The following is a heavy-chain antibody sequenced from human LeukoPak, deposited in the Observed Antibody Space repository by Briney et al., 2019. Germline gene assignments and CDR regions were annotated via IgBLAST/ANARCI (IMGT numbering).Heavy chain of an antibody. CDR3: ARDYYDSSGYPIHGDY. Sequence: GRSLRLSCAASGFTFSSYAMHWVRQAPGKGLEWVAVISYDGSNKYYADSVKGRFTISRDNSKNTLYLQMNSLRAEDTAVYYCARDYYDSSGYPIHGDYWGQRTLVTVSS. CDR2: ISYDGSNK. V-gene: IGHV3-30-3*01. D-gene: IGHD3-22*01. CDR1: GFTFSSYA. J-gene: IGHJ4*02.